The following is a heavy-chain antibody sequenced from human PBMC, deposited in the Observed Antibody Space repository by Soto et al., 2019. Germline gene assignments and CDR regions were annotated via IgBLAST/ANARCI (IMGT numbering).Heavy chain of an antibody. D-gene: IGHD3-22*01. Sequence: NPSETLSLTCTVSGGSISSYYWSWIRQPPGKGLEWIGYIYYSGSTNYNPSLKSRVTISVDTSKNQFSLKLSSVTAAGTAVYYCARVVPNYCDSSGYYYDTYFDYWGQGTLVTVSS. CDR3: ARVVPNYCDSSGYYYDTYFDY. V-gene: IGHV4-59*01. CDR2: IYYSGST. J-gene: IGHJ4*02. CDR1: GGSISSYY.